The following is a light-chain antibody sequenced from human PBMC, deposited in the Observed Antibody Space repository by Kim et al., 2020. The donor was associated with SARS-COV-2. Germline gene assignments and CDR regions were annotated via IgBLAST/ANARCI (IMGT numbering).Light chain of an antibody. Sequence: EIVMTQSPGTLSVSPGESATLSCRASQSVSTNLAWYHQIPGQAPRLLISGASARATGVPARFSGGGSGTEFTLTISSLQSEDFALYFCQQYHNWPFTFGPGTKLEI. CDR2: GAS. CDR3: QQYHNWPFT. CDR1: QSVSTN. V-gene: IGKV3-15*01. J-gene: IGKJ3*01.